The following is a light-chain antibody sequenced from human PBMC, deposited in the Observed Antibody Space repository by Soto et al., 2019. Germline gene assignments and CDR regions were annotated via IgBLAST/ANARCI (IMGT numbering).Light chain of an antibody. V-gene: IGLV1-40*01. CDR1: SSNIGAGYD. J-gene: IGLJ2*01. CDR3: QSYDSSLSALV. Sequence: QAVVTQPPSVPGAPGQRVTISCAGSSSNIGAGYDVHWYQQLPGTAPKLLIYGNSNRPSGVPDRFSGSKSGTSASLAITGLQAADEADYYCQSYDSSLSALVFGGGTKLTVL. CDR2: GNS.